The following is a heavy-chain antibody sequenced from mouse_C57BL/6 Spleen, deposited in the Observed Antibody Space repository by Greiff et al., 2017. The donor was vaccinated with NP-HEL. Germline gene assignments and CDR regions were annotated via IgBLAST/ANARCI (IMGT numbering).Heavy chain of an antibody. V-gene: IGHV3-1*01. J-gene: IGHJ3*01. D-gene: IGHD4-1*01. Sequence: EVKLVESGPGMVKPSQSLSLTCTVTGYSITSGYDWHWIRHFPGNQLEWMGYISYSGSTNYNPSLKSRISITHDTSKNHFFLKLNSVTTEDTATYYCARGGTGWAWFAYWGQGTLVTVSA. CDR1: GYSITSGYD. CDR2: ISYSGST. CDR3: ARGGTGWAWFAY.